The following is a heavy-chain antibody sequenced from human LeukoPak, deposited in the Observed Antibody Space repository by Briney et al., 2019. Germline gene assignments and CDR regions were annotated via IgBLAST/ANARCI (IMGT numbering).Heavy chain of an antibody. J-gene: IGHJ3*02. CDR3: ARDPGRALTIFGVVIINDAFDI. CDR2: IYYSGST. D-gene: IGHD3-3*01. Sequence: PSETLSLTCTVSGGSISSYYWSWIRQPPGKGLEWIGYIYYSGSTNYNPSLKSRVTISVDTSKNQFSLKLSSVTAADTAVYYCARDPGRALTIFGVVIINDAFDIWGQGTMVTVSS. CDR1: GGSISSYY. V-gene: IGHV4-59*12.